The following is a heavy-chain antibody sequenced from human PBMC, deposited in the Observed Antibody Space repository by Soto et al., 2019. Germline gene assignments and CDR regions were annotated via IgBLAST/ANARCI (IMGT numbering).Heavy chain of an antibody. CDR3: AREGRRVGWFDP. V-gene: IGHV4-31*03. J-gene: IGHJ5*02. CDR1: GGSISRGGYY. CDR2: NYYSGST. D-gene: IGHD3-10*01. Sequence: QVQLQESGPGLVKPSQTLSLTCTVSGGSISRGGYYWSWIRQHPGKGLEWIGYNYYSGSTYYNPSLKSGVTIPADTSKNHFSLKLSSVIAADTAVYYCAREGRRVGWFDPWGQGTLVTVSS.